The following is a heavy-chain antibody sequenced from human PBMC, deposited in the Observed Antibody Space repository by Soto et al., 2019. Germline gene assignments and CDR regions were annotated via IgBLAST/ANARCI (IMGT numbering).Heavy chain of an antibody. D-gene: IGHD1-26*01. CDR2: INPNSGDT. CDR1: GYTFTGYY. V-gene: IGHV1-2*02. Sequence: QVQLVQSGTEVKRPGDSVKVSCKASGYTFTGYYVHWVRQAPGQGLEWMGWINPNSGDTYLAQRFQGRVTMNRDTSIGTAYMERRGLTSDDTAEYYCAKGWAIVAAGTRVYLYNAMDVWGQGTTVTVSS. J-gene: IGHJ6*02. CDR3: AKGWAIVAAGTRVYLYNAMDV.